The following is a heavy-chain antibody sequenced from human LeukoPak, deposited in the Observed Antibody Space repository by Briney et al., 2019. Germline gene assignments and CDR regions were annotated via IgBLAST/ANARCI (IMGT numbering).Heavy chain of an antibody. J-gene: IGHJ6*03. CDR3: ARSLDYGDYYMDV. CDR1: GYSISSGYY. D-gene: IGHD4-17*01. Sequence: PSETLSLTGTVSGYSISSGYYWGWIRQPPGKGLGWIGNIYHSGSTYYNPSLKSRVTISVDTSKKQFSLKLSSVTAADTAVYYCARSLDYGDYYMDVWGKGTAVTVSS. CDR2: IYHSGST. V-gene: IGHV4-38-2*02.